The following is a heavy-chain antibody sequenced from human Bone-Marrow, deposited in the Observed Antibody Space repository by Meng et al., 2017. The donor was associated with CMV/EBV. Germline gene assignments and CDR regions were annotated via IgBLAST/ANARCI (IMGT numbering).Heavy chain of an antibody. V-gene: IGHV1-24*01. Sequence: ASVKVSCKVSGYTLTELSMHWVRQAPGKGLEWMGGFDPEDGETIYAQKFQGRVTMTEDTSTDTAYMELSSLRSEDTAVYYCATTASLTIFGVVMILGGPYGMDVWGPGNTVTVAS. CDR3: ATTASLTIFGVVMILGGPYGMDV. D-gene: IGHD3-3*01. CDR1: GYTLTELS. J-gene: IGHJ6*02. CDR2: FDPEDGET.